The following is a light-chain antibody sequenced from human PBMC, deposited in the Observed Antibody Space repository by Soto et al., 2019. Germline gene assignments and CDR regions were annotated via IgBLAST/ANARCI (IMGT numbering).Light chain of an antibody. CDR1: QSVSAW. CDR3: QQYNSYWT. CDR2: DVS. Sequence: DIQITQSPSTMSAPVGDRVTITCRASQSVSAWLAWYQQKPGKAPKFLMYDVSTLESGVPSRFSGSGSGTEFTLTISSLQPDDFATYYCQQYNSYWTFGQGTKVDIK. V-gene: IGKV1-5*01. J-gene: IGKJ1*01.